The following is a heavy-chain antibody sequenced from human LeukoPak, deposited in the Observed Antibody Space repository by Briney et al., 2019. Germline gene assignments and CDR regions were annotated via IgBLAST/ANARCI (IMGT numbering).Heavy chain of an antibody. J-gene: IGHJ4*02. CDR1: GFTFSSYA. V-gene: IGHV3-23*01. D-gene: IGHD2-15*01. Sequence: PGGSLRLSCAASGFTFSSYAMSWVRQAPGKGLEWVSAISGSGGSTYYADSVKGRFTISRDNSKNTLYLQMNSLRAEDTAVYYCAKGGNIVVVVAVYDWGQGTLVTVSS. CDR2: ISGSGGST. CDR3: AKGGNIVVVVAVYD.